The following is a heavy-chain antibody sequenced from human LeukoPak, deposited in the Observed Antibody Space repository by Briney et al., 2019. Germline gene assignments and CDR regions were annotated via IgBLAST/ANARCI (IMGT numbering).Heavy chain of an antibody. CDR2: INQDGSEK. D-gene: IGHD6-19*01. J-gene: IGHJ4*02. CDR3: TRVGGGDGSGWSTTDY. CDR1: GFTFSSYE. V-gene: IGHV3-7*01. Sequence: RGSLRLSCAASGFTFSSYEMNWVRQAPGKGLEWVANINQDGSEKYDVDSAKGRFTISRDNAKNSLYLQMNSLRVEDTAMYYCTRVGGGDGSGWSTTDYWGQGTLVTISS.